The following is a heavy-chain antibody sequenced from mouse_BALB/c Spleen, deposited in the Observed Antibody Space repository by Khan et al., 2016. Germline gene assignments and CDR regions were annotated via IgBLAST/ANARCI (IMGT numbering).Heavy chain of an antibody. V-gene: IGHV5-17*02. Sequence: EVELVESGGGLVQPGGSRKLSCAASGFTFSSFGMNWVRQAPEKGLEWVAYISSGSSNIYYADTVKGRFTISRDNPETTLFLQMTSLRSEDTAMYYCARYDVDNYAMDYWGQGTSVTVSS. CDR2: ISSGSSNI. CDR1: GFTFSSFG. J-gene: IGHJ4*01. CDR3: ARYDVDNYAMDY. D-gene: IGHD2-12*01.